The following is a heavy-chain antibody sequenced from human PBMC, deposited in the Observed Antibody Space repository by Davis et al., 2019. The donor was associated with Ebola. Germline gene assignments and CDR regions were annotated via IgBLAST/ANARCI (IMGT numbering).Heavy chain of an antibody. CDR2: IKSKSDGGTT. J-gene: IGHJ4*02. CDR3: ATSGSVSGRLEY. Sequence: PGGSLRLSCAASGFTSSSYWMSWVRQTPGKGLEWLGRIKSKSDGGTTDSAAPVKGRFSISRDDSKNTLYLQMNSLKTGDTAVYYCATSGSVSGRLEYWGQGTLVTVSS. V-gene: IGHV3-15*01. D-gene: IGHD5-12*01. CDR1: GFTSSSYW.